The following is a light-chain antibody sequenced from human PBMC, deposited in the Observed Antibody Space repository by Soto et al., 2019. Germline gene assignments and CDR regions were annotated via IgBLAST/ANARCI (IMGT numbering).Light chain of an antibody. Sequence: QSVLTQPASVSGSPGQSITTSCTGTSSDVGSYNLVSWYQQHPGKAPKLMIYEGSKRPSGVSNRFSGSKSGNTASLTISGLQAEDGADYYCCSYSGSSTLVFGTGTKLTVL. CDR2: EGS. CDR1: SSDVGSYNL. CDR3: CSYSGSSTLV. V-gene: IGLV2-23*01. J-gene: IGLJ1*01.